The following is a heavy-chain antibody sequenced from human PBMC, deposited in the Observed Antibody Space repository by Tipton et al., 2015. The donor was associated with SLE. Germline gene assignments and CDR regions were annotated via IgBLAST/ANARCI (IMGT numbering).Heavy chain of an antibody. D-gene: IGHD4-17*01. CDR3: ARHGTTVTTWDYYGMDV. CDR2: IYYSGST. J-gene: IGHJ6*02. CDR1: GGSISSYY. V-gene: IGHV4-59*08. Sequence: TLSLTCTVSGGSISSYYWSWIRQPPGKGLEWIGYIYYSGSTNYNPSPKSRVTISVDTSKNQFSLKLSSVTAADTAVYYCARHGTTVTTWDYYGMDVWGQGTTVTVSS.